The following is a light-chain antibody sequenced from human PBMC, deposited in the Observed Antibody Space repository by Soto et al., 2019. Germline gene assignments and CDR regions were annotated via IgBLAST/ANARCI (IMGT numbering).Light chain of an antibody. CDR3: FSYADSNNFV. CDR1: SSDVGGSKY. J-gene: IGLJ1*01. CDR2: EVN. Sequence: QSALAQPPAASGSPEQSVSISCSAGSSDVGGSKYVSWYQVKPGKAPKLIIYEVNRRPEGAPYRFSGSKSGNTASLTVSGLQAEDEGDYYCFSYADSNNFVFGSGTKATVL. V-gene: IGLV2-8*01.